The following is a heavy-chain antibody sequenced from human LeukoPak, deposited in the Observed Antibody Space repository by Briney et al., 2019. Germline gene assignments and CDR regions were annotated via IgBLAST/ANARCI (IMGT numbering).Heavy chain of an antibody. V-gene: IGHV4-38-2*01. J-gene: IGHJ4*02. CDR1: GYSISSGYY. Sequence: SETLSLTCAVSGYSISSGYYWGWIRQPPGKGLEWIGSIYHSGGTYYNPSLKSRVTISVDTSKNQFSLKLSSVTAADTAVYYCARGSSGLYCFDYWGQGTLVTVSS. CDR2: IYHSGGT. D-gene: IGHD6-19*01. CDR3: ARGSSGLYCFDY.